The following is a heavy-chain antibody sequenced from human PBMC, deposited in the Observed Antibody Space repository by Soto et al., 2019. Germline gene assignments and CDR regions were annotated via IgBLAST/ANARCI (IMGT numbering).Heavy chain of an antibody. D-gene: IGHD3-22*01. Sequence: GGSLIRSSAASGFTFGSYEMNLVRQATGKGLDWLSYITSSGSTKDYADSVKGRFTISRDNAKNSLYLQMNSLRAEDTAVYYCARGAPDYYDSTGYPKPPDSWGQGTQVTVSS. J-gene: IGHJ4*02. CDR3: ARGAPDYYDSTGYPKPPDS. CDR2: ITSSGSTK. CDR1: GFTFGSYE. V-gene: IGHV3-48*03.